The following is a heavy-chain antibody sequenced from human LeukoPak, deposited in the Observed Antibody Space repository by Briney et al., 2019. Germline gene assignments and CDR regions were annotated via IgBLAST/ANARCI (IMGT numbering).Heavy chain of an antibody. CDR1: GFTFSSYG. D-gene: IGHD3-9*01. J-gene: IGHJ4*02. CDR2: ISYDGSNE. V-gene: IGHV3-30*18. CDR3: AKVDFDDYYFDY. Sequence: GGSLRLSCGASGFTFSSYGMHWVRQAPGKGLEWVAVISYDGSNEYSADSVKGRFTISRDNSKHTLYLQMNSLRAEDTAVYFCAKVDFDDYYFDYWGQGTLVTVSS.